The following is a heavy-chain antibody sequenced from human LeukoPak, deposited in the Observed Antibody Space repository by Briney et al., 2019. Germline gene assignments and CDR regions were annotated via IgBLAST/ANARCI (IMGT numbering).Heavy chain of an antibody. CDR1: GGSFSGYY. D-gene: IGHD4-11*01. J-gene: IGHJ4*02. CDR2: IYYSGST. Sequence: PSETLSLTCAVYGGSFSGYYWSWIRQPPGKGLEWIGYIYYSGSTNYNPSLKSRVTISVDTSKNQFSLKLSSVTAADTAVYYCARVSIARRDYMGFFDYWGQGTLVTVSS. CDR3: ARVSIARRDYMGFFDY. V-gene: IGHV4-59*01.